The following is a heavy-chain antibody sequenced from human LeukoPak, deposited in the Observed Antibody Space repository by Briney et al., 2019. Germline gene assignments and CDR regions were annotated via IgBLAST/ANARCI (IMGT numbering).Heavy chain of an antibody. D-gene: IGHD6-19*01. CDR2: ISAYNGNT. CDR3: ARGLTEKIAVAGDAFDI. J-gene: IGHJ3*02. V-gene: IGHV1-18*01. Sequence: GASVKVSCKASGYTFTSYGISWVRQAPGQGLEWMGWISAYNGNTNYAQKLQGRVTMTTDTSPSTAYMELRSLRSDDTAVYYCARGLTEKIAVAGDAFDIWGQGTMVTVSS. CDR1: GYTFTSYG.